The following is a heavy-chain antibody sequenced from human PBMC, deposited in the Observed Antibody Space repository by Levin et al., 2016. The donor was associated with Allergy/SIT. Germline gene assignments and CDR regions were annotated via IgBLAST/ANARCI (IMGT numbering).Heavy chain of an antibody. CDR2: IYSGGST. CDR3: ARDGSGSYFYYGMDV. J-gene: IGHJ6*02. Sequence: GESLKISCAASGFTVSSNYMSWVRQAPGKGLEWVSVIYSGGSTYYADSVKGRFTISRDNSKNTLYLQMNSLRAEDTAVYYCARDGSGSYFYYGMDVWGQGTTVTVSS. D-gene: IGHD3-10*01. CDR1: GFTVSSNY. V-gene: IGHV3-53*01.